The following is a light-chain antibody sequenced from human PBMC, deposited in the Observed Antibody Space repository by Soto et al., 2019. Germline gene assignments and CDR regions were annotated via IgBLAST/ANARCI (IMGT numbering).Light chain of an antibody. J-gene: IGLJ2*01. CDR2: AVS. V-gene: IGLV2-14*01. CDR3: SSYTSSSTLVV. Sequence: QSALTQPASVSGSPGQSVTISCTGTSSDVGGYNYVSWFRQHPGKAPKLMIYAVSNRPSGVSNRFSGSKSGNTASLAISGLQAEDGADYGCSSYTSSSTLVVFGGGTELT. CDR1: SSDVGGYNY.